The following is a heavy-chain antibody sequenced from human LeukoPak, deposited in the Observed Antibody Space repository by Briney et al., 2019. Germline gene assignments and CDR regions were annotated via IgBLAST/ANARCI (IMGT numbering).Heavy chain of an antibody. J-gene: IGHJ4*02. CDR3: ASGVGVVVTLDY. CDR2: IIPIFGTA. V-gene: IGHV1-69*05. CDR1: GGTFSSYA. D-gene: IGHD4-23*01. Sequence: SVKVSCKASGGTFSSYAISWVRQAPGQGLEWMRGIIPIFGTANYAQKFQGRVTITTDESTSTAYMELSSLRSEDTAVYYCASGVGVVVTLDYWGQGTLVTVSS.